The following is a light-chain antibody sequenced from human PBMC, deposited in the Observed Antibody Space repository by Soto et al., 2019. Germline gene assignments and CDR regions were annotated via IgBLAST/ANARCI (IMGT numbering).Light chain of an antibody. CDR2: DAS. CDR3: QQCVTAPLT. J-gene: IGKJ1*01. V-gene: IGKV3-20*01. CDR1: QSLSKNY. Sequence: EIVLTQSPGTLSLSPGERATLSCRASQSLSKNYLAWYQHKPGQAPRLLIHDASNRATGITDRFSGSGSGTDFTLTISSLEPEDSAVYYCQQCVTAPLTFGPGTKVEI.